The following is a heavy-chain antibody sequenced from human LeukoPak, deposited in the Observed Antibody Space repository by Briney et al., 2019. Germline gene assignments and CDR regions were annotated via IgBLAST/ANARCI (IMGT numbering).Heavy chain of an antibody. J-gene: IGHJ4*02. V-gene: IGHV4-34*01. CDR2: INHSGST. CDR3: ASSPLHCSSTSCYPFDY. CDR1: GGSFSGYY. D-gene: IGHD2-2*01. Sequence: SETLSLTCAVYGGSFSGYYWSWIRQPPGKGLEWIGEINHSGSTNYNPSLKSRVTISVDTSKNQFSLKLSSVTAADTAVYYCASSPLHCSSTSCYPFDYWGQGTLVTVSS.